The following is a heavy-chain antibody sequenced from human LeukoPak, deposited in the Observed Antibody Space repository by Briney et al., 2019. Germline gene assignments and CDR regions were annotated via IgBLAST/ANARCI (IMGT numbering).Heavy chain of an antibody. CDR2: ISGSGGST. V-gene: IGHV3-23*01. D-gene: IGHD5-24*01. Sequence: GGSLRLSCAASGFTFSSYAMSWVRQAPGKGLEWVSAISGSGGSTYYADSVKGRFTISRDNSKKTLYLQMNSLRAEDTAVYYCARDTRDGYNLLDYWGQGTLVTVSS. CDR1: GFTFSSYA. CDR3: ARDTRDGYNLLDY. J-gene: IGHJ4*02.